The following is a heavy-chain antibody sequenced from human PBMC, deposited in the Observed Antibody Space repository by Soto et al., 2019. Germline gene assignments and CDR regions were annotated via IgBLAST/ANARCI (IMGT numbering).Heavy chain of an antibody. V-gene: IGHV4-31*03. J-gene: IGHJ4*02. Sequence: QVQLQESGPGLVKPSQTLSLTCTVSGGSISSGGYYWSWIRQHPGKGLEWIGYIYYSGSTYYNPSLKSRVTISVDTSKNQFYLKLSSVTAADTAVYYCARTSCSGGSCYKIDYWGQGTLVTVSS. CDR1: GGSISSGGYY. CDR2: IYYSGST. CDR3: ARTSCSGGSCYKIDY. D-gene: IGHD2-15*01.